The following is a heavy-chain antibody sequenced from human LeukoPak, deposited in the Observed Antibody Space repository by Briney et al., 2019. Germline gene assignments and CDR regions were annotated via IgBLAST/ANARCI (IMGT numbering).Heavy chain of an antibody. CDR1: GGSISSYY. Sequence: SETLSLTCTVSGGSISSYYWSWIRQPPGKGLEWIGYIYYSGSTNYNPSLKSRVTISVDTSKDQFSLKLSSVTAADTAVYYCARVRFSWFDPWGQGTLVTVSS. CDR3: ARVRFSWFDP. J-gene: IGHJ5*02. V-gene: IGHV4-59*01. CDR2: IYYSGST.